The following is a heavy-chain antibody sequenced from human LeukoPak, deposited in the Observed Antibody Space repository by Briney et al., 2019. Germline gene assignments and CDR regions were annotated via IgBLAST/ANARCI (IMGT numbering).Heavy chain of an antibody. Sequence: GGSLGVSCAASGFSLSDYWMTWVRQAPGKGLAWVANIKQDASEKYYVDSVKGRFTISRDNAKNSLYLQMNSLRAEDTAVYYCARDKRWTTPRKSSFDSWGEGTRATVSS. CDR3: ARDKRWTTPRKSSFDS. D-gene: IGHD3/OR15-3a*01. J-gene: IGHJ4*02. V-gene: IGHV3-7*05. CDR2: IKQDASEK. CDR1: GFSLSDYW.